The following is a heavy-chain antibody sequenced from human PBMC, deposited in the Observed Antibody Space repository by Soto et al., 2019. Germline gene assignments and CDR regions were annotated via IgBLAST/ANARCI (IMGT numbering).Heavy chain of an antibody. CDR3: AKEVRKYQLLYWFDP. CDR2: ISYDGSNK. V-gene: IGHV3-30*18. CDR1: GFTFSSYG. D-gene: IGHD2-2*01. J-gene: IGHJ5*02. Sequence: PGGSLILSCAASGFTFSSYGMHWVRQAPGKGLEWVAVISYDGSNKYYADSVKGRFTISRDNSKNTLYLQMNSLRAEDTAVYYCAKEVRKYQLLYWFDPWGQGTLVTVSS.